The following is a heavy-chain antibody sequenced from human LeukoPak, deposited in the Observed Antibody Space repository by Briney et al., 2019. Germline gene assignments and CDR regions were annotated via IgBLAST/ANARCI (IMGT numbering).Heavy chain of an antibody. CDR1: GGSISSYY. CDR2: IYYSGST. D-gene: IGHD2-2*01. CDR3: ARDALGYCSSSSCSD. V-gene: IGHV4-59*01. J-gene: IGHJ4*02. Sequence: PSETLSLTCTVSGGSISSYYWSWIRQPPGKGLEWIGYIYYSGSTNYNPSLKSRVTISVDTSKNQFSLKLSYVTAADTAVYYCARDALGYCSSSSCSDWGQGTLVTVSS.